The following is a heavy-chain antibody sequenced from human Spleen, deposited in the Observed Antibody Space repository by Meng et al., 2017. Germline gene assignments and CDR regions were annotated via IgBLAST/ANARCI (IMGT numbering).Heavy chain of an antibody. V-gene: IGHV1-46*01. CDR3: AREKSPGHFDF. CDR1: GYIFTDYF. Sequence: QVQLGQSGAEGKKPGAAGKLACKASGYIFTDYFIHWVRQAPGQGLEWMGTINPSNGGTNYVQKFQGRLTVTRDTSTSTVYMDLSSLISEDTAVYYCAREKSPGHFDFWGQGTLVTVSS. CDR2: INPSNGGT. J-gene: IGHJ4*02.